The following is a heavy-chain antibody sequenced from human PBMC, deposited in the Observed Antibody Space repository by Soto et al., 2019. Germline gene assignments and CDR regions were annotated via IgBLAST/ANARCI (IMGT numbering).Heavy chain of an antibody. Sequence: QVHLVQSGAEVKKPGASVKVSCKGSGYGFTTYGITWVRPAPGQGLEWMAWLSAPNGNTNYAQKLQGRVTVTRDTSTSTAYMELRSLKSDATAVYYCGRGRYGDYWGQGALVTVSS. CDR3: GRGRYGDY. CDR1: GYGFTTYG. J-gene: IGHJ4*02. V-gene: IGHV1-18*01. D-gene: IGHD1-1*01. CDR2: LSAPNGNT.